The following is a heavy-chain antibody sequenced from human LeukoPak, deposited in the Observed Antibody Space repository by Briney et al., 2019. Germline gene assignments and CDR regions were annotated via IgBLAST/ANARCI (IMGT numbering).Heavy chain of an antibody. D-gene: IGHD3-22*01. V-gene: IGHV4-61*10. CDR1: GGSISSGSYY. Sequence: SETLSLTCTVSGGSISSGSYYWSWIRQPAGKGLEWIGEIYHSGSTNYNPSLKSRVTISVDKSKNQFSLKLSSVTAADTAVYYCARLGYDSSGYCFDYWGQGTLVTVSS. CDR3: ARLGYDSSGYCFDY. J-gene: IGHJ4*02. CDR2: IYHSGST.